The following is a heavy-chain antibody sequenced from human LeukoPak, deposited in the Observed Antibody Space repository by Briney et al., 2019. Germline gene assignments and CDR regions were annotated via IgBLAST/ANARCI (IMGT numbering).Heavy chain of an antibody. CDR3: AKDVRRITMVRGVIMGAFDI. J-gene: IGHJ3*02. V-gene: IGHV3-23*01. D-gene: IGHD3-10*01. CDR2: ISGSGGST. Sequence: GGSLRLSCAASGFTFSSYAMSWVRQAPGKGLEWVSAISGSGGSTYYADSVKGRFTISRGNSKNTLYLQMNSLRAEDTAVYYCAKDVRRITMVRGVIMGAFDIWGQGTMVTVSS. CDR1: GFTFSSYA.